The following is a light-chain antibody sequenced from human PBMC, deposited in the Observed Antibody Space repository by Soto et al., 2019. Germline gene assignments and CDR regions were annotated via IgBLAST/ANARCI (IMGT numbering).Light chain of an antibody. Sequence: DIVMTQSPDSLAVSLGERATIYCKSSQSVLYSSNNKNYLAWYQHKPGHPPKLLIYWASTRESGVPDRFGGSGSGTDFTLTISSLQAEDVAVYYCQQYYSLPYSFGQGTKLEIK. CDR3: QQYYSLPYS. CDR1: QSVLYSSNNKNY. J-gene: IGKJ2*01. V-gene: IGKV4-1*01. CDR2: WAS.